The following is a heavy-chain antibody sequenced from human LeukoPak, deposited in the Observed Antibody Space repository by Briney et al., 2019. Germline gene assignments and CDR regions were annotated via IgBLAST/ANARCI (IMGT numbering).Heavy chain of an antibody. CDR2: ISAYNGNT. D-gene: IGHD2-15*01. Sequence: GASVKVSCKASGYTFTSYGISWVRQAPGQGLEWMGWISAYNGNTNYAQKLQGRVTMTTDTSTSTAYMELRGLRSDDTAVYYCARYCSGGSCPLRYYYYYMDVWGKGTTVTVSS. CDR3: ARYCSGGSCPLRYYYYYMDV. V-gene: IGHV1-18*01. CDR1: GYTFTSYG. J-gene: IGHJ6*03.